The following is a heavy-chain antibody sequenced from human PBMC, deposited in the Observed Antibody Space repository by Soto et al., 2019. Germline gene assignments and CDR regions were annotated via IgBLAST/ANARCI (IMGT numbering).Heavy chain of an antibody. Sequence: PSETLSLTCTVSGGSISSSNWWSWVRQPPGKGLEWIGEIYHSVSTNYNPSLKSRVTISVDTSKNQFSLKLSSVTAADTAVYYCARLVSWEHYYYYYGMDVWGQGTTVAVSS. CDR2: IYHSVST. CDR3: ARLVSWEHYYYYYGMDV. J-gene: IGHJ6*02. D-gene: IGHD6-6*01. V-gene: IGHV4-4*02. CDR1: GGSISSSNW.